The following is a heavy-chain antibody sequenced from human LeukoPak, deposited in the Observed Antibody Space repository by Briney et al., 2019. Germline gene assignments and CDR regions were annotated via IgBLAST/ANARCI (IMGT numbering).Heavy chain of an antibody. CDR2: IYSGGST. Sequence: GGSLRLSCAASGFTVSSNYMSWVRQAPGKGLEWVSVIYSGGSTYYADSVKGRFTISRDNSKNTLYLQMNSLRAEDTAVYYCARGNNYYYYYYGMDVWGQGTTVTVSS. D-gene: IGHD1-20*01. J-gene: IGHJ6*02. CDR3: ARGNNYYYYYYGMDV. CDR1: GFTVSSNY. V-gene: IGHV3-53*01.